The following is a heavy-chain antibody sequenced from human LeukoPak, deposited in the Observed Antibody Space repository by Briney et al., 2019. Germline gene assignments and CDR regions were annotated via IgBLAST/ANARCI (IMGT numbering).Heavy chain of an antibody. D-gene: IGHD3-22*01. Sequence: GGSLRLSCAASGFNFRSYWMHWVRQPPGKGPVWVSRIDSDGTATYADCVKGRFTISRDNANNTLYLQMNSLRADDTAVYYCTKDARTCHSSGCWKPSDFWGQGALVTVSS. CDR3: TKDARTCHSSGCWKPSDF. CDR1: GFNFRSYW. J-gene: IGHJ4*02. CDR2: IDSDGTAT. V-gene: IGHV3-74*01.